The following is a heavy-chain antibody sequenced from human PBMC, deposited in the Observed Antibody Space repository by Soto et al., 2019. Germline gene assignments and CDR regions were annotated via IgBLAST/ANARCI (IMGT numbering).Heavy chain of an antibody. D-gene: IGHD3-9*01. Sequence: PSETLSLTCAVYGGSFSGYYWSWIRQPPGKGLEWIGEINHSGSTNYNPSLKSRVTISVDTSKNQFSLKLSSVTAADTAVYYCARGGRLVIKGCYDYWGQGNLVTV. CDR2: INHSGST. J-gene: IGHJ4*02. CDR3: ARGGRLVIKGCYDY. V-gene: IGHV4-34*01. CDR1: GGSFSGYY.